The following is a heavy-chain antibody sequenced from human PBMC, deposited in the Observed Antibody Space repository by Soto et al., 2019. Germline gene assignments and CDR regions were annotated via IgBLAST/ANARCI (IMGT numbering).Heavy chain of an antibody. D-gene: IGHD2-2*01. V-gene: IGHV1-46*01. Sequence: ASVKVSCKASGYTFTSYAMHWVRQAPGQRLEWMGWINPSGGSTSYAQKFQGRVTMTRDTSTSTVYMELSSLRSEDTAVYYCARASSTPYYFDYWGQGTLVTVSS. CDR1: GYTFTSYA. CDR2: INPSGGST. J-gene: IGHJ4*02. CDR3: ARASSTPYYFDY.